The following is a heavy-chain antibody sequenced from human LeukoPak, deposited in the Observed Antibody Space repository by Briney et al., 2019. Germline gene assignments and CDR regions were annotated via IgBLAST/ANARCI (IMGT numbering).Heavy chain of an antibody. Sequence: GGSLRLSCAASGFTFSTFAMNWVRQAPGKGREWVSVIYSGGSTYYADSVKGRCTISRDNSKNTLYLQMNSLRAEDTAVYYCARGDSSSWYGDYWGQGTLVTVSS. V-gene: IGHV3-66*01. D-gene: IGHD6-13*01. CDR2: IYSGGST. CDR3: ARGDSSSWYGDY. CDR1: GFTFSTFA. J-gene: IGHJ4*02.